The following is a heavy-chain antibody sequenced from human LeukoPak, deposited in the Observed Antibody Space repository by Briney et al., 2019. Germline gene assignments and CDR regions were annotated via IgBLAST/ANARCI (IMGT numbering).Heavy chain of an antibody. CDR3: ARLGGQQRFD. J-gene: IGHJ4*02. D-gene: IGHD6-13*01. V-gene: IGHV4-39*07. CDR2: IYYSGST. CDR1: GGSISSSSYY. Sequence: KASETLSLTCTVSGGSISSSSYYWGWIRQPPGKGLEWIGSIYYSGSTYYNPSLKSRVTISVDTSKNQFSLKLSSVTAADTAVYYCARLGGQQRFDWGQGTLVTVSS.